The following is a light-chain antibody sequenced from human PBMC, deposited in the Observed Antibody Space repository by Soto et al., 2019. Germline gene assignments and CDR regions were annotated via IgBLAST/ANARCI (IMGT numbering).Light chain of an antibody. CDR2: GTS. V-gene: IGKV1-39*01. Sequence: DIQLTQSPSSLSASVGDRVTITCRASQSISNSLNWYQQKPGKAPNLLIYGTSDLQSGVPSRFSGSGSGTDFTLTISCLQSEDFATYYCQQYYSYPRTFGQGTKVEIK. CDR3: QQYYSYPRT. CDR1: QSISNS. J-gene: IGKJ1*01.